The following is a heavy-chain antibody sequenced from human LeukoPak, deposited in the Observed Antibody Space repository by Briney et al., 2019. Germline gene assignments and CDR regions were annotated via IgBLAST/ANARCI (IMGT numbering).Heavy chain of an antibody. V-gene: IGHV1-2*04. Sequence: ASVKVSCKASGHTITGYYMHWVRQAPGQGLEWMGWINPNSGGTNYAQKFQGWVTMTRDTSISTAYMELSRLRSDDTAVYYCARGLRGYSYGNNWFDPWGQGTLVTVSS. CDR2: INPNSGGT. CDR1: GHTITGYY. CDR3: ARGLRGYSYGNNWFDP. J-gene: IGHJ5*02. D-gene: IGHD5-18*01.